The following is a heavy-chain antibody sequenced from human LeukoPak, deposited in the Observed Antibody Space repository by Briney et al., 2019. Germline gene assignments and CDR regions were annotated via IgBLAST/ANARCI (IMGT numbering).Heavy chain of an antibody. CDR3: ARHKGYSSGWSNFDY. CDR2: ICPGDSDT. J-gene: IGHJ4*02. CDR1: GYSFTSYW. Sequence: GESLKISCKGSGYSFTSYWIGWVRQMPGKGLEWMGIICPGDSDTRYSPSFQGQVTISADKSISTAYLQWSSLKASDTAMYYCARHKGYSSGWSNFDYWGQGTLVTVSS. D-gene: IGHD6-19*01. V-gene: IGHV5-51*01.